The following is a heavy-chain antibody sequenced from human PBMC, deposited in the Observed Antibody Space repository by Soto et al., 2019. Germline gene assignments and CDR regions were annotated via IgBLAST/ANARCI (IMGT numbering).Heavy chain of an antibody. CDR3: AHPRGYGVFDAYDI. CDR1: GFTFSTYA. CDR2: ISAGGGST. D-gene: IGHD4-17*01. J-gene: IGHJ3*02. Sequence: GGSLRLSCAASGFTFSTYAMSWVRQAPGKGPEWASAISAGGGSTYYADSVKGRFTISRDNSINTLYLQMDSLSTEDTAVYYCAHPRGYGVFDAYDIWGQGAMVTVSS. V-gene: IGHV3-23*01.